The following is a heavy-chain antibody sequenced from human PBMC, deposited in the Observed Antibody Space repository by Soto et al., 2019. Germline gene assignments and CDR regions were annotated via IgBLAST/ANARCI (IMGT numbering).Heavy chain of an antibody. J-gene: IGHJ3*02. V-gene: IGHV1-18*01. Sequence: ASVKVSCKASGYTFTSYGISWVRQAPGQGLEWMGWISAYNGNTNYAQKLQGRVTMTTDTSTSTAYMELSRLRSDDTAVYYCARVTYYYDSSGCSPRAFDIWGQGTMVTVSS. D-gene: IGHD3-22*01. CDR1: GYTFTSYG. CDR3: ARVTYYYDSSGCSPRAFDI. CDR2: ISAYNGNT.